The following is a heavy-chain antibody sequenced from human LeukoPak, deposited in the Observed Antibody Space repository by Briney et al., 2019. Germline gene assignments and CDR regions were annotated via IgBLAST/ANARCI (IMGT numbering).Heavy chain of an antibody. CDR1: GFTFDDYA. Sequence: GRSRRLSCSASGFTFDDYAVSWFRQAPGKCLEWVGFIRSKACGGTPEYAASVRGRFTISRDDSKSIAYLQMNSLKTEDSAVYYCTRNTVTVHFDYWSQGTLVTVSS. D-gene: IGHD4-17*01. CDR3: TRNTVTVHFDY. CDR2: IRSKACGGTP. V-gene: IGHV3-49*03. J-gene: IGHJ4*02.